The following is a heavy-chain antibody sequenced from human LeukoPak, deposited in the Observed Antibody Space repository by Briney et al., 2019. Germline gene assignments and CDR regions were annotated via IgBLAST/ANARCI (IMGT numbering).Heavy chain of an antibody. D-gene: IGHD2-21*01. CDR1: GYTFTGYY. J-gene: IGHJ4*02. CDR3: ARDPTIGVWGSHYFDY. V-gene: IGHV1-2*02. CDR2: INPNSGGT. Sequence: GASVTVSCKASGYTFTGYYMHWVRQAPGQGLEWMGWINPNSGGTNYAQKFQGRVTMTRDTSISTAYMELSRLRSDDTAVYYCARDPTIGVWGSHYFDYWGQGTLVTVSS.